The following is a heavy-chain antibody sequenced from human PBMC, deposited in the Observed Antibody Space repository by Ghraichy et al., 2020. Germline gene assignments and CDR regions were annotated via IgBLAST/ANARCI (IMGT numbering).Heavy chain of an antibody. V-gene: IGHV3-15*01. D-gene: IGHD3-3*01. CDR1: GFTFSNAW. J-gene: IGHJ5*02. CDR2: IKSKTDGGTT. Sequence: GGSLRLSCAASGFTFSNAWMSWVRQAPGKGLEWVGRIKSKTDGGTTDYAAPVKGRFTISRDDSKNTLYLQMNSLKTEDTAVYYCTTETYYDFWSGQPRFDPWGQGTLVTVSS. CDR3: TTETYYDFWSGQPRFDP.